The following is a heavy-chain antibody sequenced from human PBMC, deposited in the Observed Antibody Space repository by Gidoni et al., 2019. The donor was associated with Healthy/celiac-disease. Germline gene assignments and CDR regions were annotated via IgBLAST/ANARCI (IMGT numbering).Heavy chain of an antibody. V-gene: IGHV3-53*04. CDR1: GFTVSSNY. Sequence: EVPLVESGGGLVQPGGSLRLSCAASGFTVSSNYMIWVRQAPGKGLEWVSVIYSGGSTYYADSVKGRFTISRHNSKNTLYLQMNSLRAEDTAVYYCAKGTGLFGWPDSFDYWGQGTLVTVSS. D-gene: IGHD6-19*01. CDR3: AKGTGLFGWPDSFDY. J-gene: IGHJ4*02. CDR2: IYSGGST.